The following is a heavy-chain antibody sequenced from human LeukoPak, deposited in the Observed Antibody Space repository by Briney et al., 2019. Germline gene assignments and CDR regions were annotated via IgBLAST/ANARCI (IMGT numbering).Heavy chain of an antibody. V-gene: IGHV3-74*01. CDR3: ARGPFYFGSGD. Sequence: GGALKLSCAASGFPFSSHWMHWVRQAPGKGLGGVSRINNDGSSITYADFVKGRFTISRDNAKNTLYLQMNSLRAEDTALYYCARGPFYFGSGDWGQGTLVTVSS. CDR1: GFPFSSHW. J-gene: IGHJ4*02. D-gene: IGHD3-10*01. CDR2: INNDGSSI.